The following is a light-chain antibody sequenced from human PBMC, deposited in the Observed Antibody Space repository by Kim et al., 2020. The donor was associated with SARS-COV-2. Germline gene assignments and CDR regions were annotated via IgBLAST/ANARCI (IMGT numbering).Light chain of an antibody. J-gene: IGKJ5*01. V-gene: IGKV3-20*01. CDR1: QIVSSNY. CDR3: QQYGSSAIT. CDR2: DTS. Sequence: EIVLTQSPGTLSLSPGERATLSCRASQIVSSNYLAWYQQKPGQSPRLFIYDTSTRATGIPDRFTGSGSGTDFTLTISRVDPDDFAVYYCQQYGSSAITFGQGTRLEIK.